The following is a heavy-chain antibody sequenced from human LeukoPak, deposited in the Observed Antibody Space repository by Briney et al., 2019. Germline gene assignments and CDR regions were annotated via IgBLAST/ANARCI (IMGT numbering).Heavy chain of an antibody. CDR3: ARGGWYEDY. CDR1: GASISDHY. V-gene: IGHV4-59*11. CDR2: AHYNGGT. Sequence: SETLSLTCSVSGASISDHYSSWIRQPPGKGLEWIGYAHYNGGTNYNSSLKNRLTISVDTSKNQFSLHLTSVTAADTAVYYCARGGWYEDYWGQGTLVTVSS. D-gene: IGHD6-19*01. J-gene: IGHJ4*02.